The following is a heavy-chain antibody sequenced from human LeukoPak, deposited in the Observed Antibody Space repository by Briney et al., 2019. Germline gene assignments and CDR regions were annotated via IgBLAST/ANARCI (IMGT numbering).Heavy chain of an antibody. CDR3: AKDWESDYYGSGSYHGSGWFDP. J-gene: IGHJ5*02. CDR2: LIGSGASA. Sequence: GGSLRLSCAASGFTFSHHAMSWVRQAPGKGPEWVSSLIGSGASAYYTDSVKGRFTISRDNSKNTLYLQMNSLRAEDTAVYYCAKDWESDYYGSGSYHGSGWFDPWGQGTLVTVSS. V-gene: IGHV3-23*01. D-gene: IGHD3-10*01. CDR1: GFTFSHHA.